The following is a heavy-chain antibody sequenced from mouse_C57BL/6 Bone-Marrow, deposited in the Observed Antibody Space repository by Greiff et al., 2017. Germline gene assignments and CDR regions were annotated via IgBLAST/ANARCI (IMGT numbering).Heavy chain of an antibody. V-gene: IGHV5-12*01. Sequence: EVMLVESGGGLVQPGGSLKLSCAASGFTFSDYYMYWVRQTPEKRLEWVAYISNGGGSTYYPDPVKGRFTISRDNAQNTLYLQMIRLKSEDTAMYYCARGGYDGYFDYWGQGTTLTVSS. CDR3: ARGGYDGYFDY. J-gene: IGHJ2*01. CDR2: ISNGGGST. CDR1: GFTFSDYY. D-gene: IGHD2-3*01.